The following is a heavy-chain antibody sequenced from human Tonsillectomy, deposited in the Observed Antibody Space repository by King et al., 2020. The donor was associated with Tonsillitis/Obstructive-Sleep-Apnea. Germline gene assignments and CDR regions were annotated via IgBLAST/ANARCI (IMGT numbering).Heavy chain of an antibody. CDR2: IRSSSSYI. D-gene: IGHD5/OR15-5a*01. J-gene: IGHJ3*02. CDR3: ASSLSSAFNI. Sequence: VQLVESGGGLVKPGGSLRLSCAASGFTFSTYNMNWVRQATGKGLEWVSSIRSSSSYIYYADSVKGRFTISRDNAKNSLYLQMNSRRAEDTAVYYCASSLSSAFNIWGQGTMVTVSS. CDR1: GFTFSTYN. V-gene: IGHV3-21*01.